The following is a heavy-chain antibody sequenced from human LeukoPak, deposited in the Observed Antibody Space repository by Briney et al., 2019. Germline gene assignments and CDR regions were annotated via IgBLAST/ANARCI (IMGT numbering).Heavy chain of an antibody. CDR3: AKDQSSVVLIVYGQQRTGDWFDL. V-gene: IGHV3-23*01. CDR1: GFTFSRYA. Sequence: QPGGFLRLSCAASGFTFSRYAMTWVRQAPGKGLEWVSAISGTGDSTYYADSVKGRFTISRDNSKNTLYLQMNSLRAEDTAVYYCAKDQSSVVLIVYGQQRTGDWFDLWGQGALVTVSS. CDR2: ISGTGDST. D-gene: IGHD2-8*01. J-gene: IGHJ5*02.